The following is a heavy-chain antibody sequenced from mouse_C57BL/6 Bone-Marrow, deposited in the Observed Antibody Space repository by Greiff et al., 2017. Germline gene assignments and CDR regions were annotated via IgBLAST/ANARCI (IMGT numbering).Heavy chain of an antibody. CDR2: ISYSGST. V-gene: IGHV3-8*01. J-gene: IGHJ4*01. CDR1: GYSITSDY. D-gene: IGHD2-1*01. CDR3: ARSIYYGNLYYAMDY. Sequence: EVQVVESGPGLAKPSQTLSITCSVTGYSITSDYWNWIRKFPGNKLEYMGYISYSGSTYYNPSLKSRISITRDTSKNQYYLQLNSVTTEDTATYYCARSIYYGNLYYAMDYWRQGTSVTVSS.